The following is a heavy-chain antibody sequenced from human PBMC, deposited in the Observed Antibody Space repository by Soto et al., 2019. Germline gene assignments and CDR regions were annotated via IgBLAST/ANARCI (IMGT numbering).Heavy chain of an antibody. Sequence: QVQLQESGPGLVKPSETLSLTCTVSGDSTTTYFWSWIWQPPGKGLEWIGYIYDNGRTNYNPSLKSRVTMSIDTSKNQFSLKVSSVTAADTAVYFRARVGRGGYFDYWGQGTLVSVSS. V-gene: IGHV4-59*01. CDR2: IYDNGRT. CDR1: GDSTTTYF. CDR3: ARVGRGGYFDY. J-gene: IGHJ4*02. D-gene: IGHD2-15*01.